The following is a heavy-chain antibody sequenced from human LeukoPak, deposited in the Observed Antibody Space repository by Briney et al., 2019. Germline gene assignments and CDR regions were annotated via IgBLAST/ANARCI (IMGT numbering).Heavy chain of an antibody. CDR1: GGSISSSSYY. J-gene: IGHJ4*02. Sequence: MASETLSLTCTVSGGSISSSSYYWGWIRQPPGKGLEWIGSIYYSGSTYYNPSLKSRVTISVDTSKNQFSLKLSSVTAADTAVYYCARQSRGTAPNDYWGQGTLVTVSS. D-gene: IGHD5-18*01. V-gene: IGHV4-39*01. CDR3: ARQSRGTAPNDY. CDR2: IYYSGST.